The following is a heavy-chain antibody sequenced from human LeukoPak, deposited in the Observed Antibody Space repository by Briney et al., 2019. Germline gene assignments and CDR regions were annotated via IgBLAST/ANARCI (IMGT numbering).Heavy chain of an antibody. J-gene: IGHJ4*02. D-gene: IGHD5-18*01. CDR1: GYTFTSYD. CDR3: ARGDVDTAMVIDY. CDR2: MNPNSGNT. V-gene: IGHV1-8*03. Sequence: ASVKVSCKASGYTFTSYDINWVRQATGQGLEWMGWMNPNSGNTGYAQKFQGRVTITRNTSISTAYMELSSLRSDDTAVYYCARGDVDTAMVIDYWGQGTLVTVSS.